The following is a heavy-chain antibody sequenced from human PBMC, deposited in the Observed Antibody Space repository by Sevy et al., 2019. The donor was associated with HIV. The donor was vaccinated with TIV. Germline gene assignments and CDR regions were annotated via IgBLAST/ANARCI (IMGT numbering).Heavy chain of an antibody. D-gene: IGHD2-8*01. V-gene: IGHV3-23*01. CDR1: GFTFAKYS. CDR3: AREGCTHPHDY. Sequence: GGSLRLSCAASGFTFAKYSMSWVRQAPGKGLEWVSTFSFGCGRINYADSVKGRFTISRDDSKNTLFLQMNSLRAEDTAIYFCAREGCTHPHDYWGQGTLVTVSS. CDR2: FSFGCGRI. J-gene: IGHJ4*02.